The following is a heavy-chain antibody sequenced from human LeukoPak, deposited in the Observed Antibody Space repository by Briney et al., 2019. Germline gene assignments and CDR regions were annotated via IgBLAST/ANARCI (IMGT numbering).Heavy chain of an antibody. J-gene: IGHJ4*02. CDR2: IYYSGST. V-gene: IGHV4-59*01. CDR1: YGSMTSYY. Sequence: SETLSLTCTLSYGSMTSYYWSWIRQPPGKGLEWLGYIYYSGSTNYNPSLKSRVTISLDTSKNQFSLKLSSMTAADTAVYYCARSPYYYDSSGYLWGQGTLVTVSS. D-gene: IGHD3-22*01. CDR3: ARSPYYYDSSGYL.